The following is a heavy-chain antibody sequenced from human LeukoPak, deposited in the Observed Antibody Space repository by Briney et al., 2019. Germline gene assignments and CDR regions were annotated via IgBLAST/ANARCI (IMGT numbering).Heavy chain of an antibody. D-gene: IGHD6-19*01. CDR2: IYHSGST. Sequence: SETLSLTCTVSGYSISSGYYWGWVRQPPGKGLEWIGSIYHSGSTYYNPSLKSRVTISVDTSKNQFSLKLSSVTAADTAVYYCARVDPDVDIAVAAFDYWGQGTLVTVSS. CDR1: GYSISSGYY. V-gene: IGHV4-38-2*02. J-gene: IGHJ4*02. CDR3: ARVDPDVDIAVAAFDY.